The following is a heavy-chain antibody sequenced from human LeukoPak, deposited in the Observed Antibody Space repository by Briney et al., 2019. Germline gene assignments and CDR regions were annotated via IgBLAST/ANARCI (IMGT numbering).Heavy chain of an antibody. D-gene: IGHD3-3*01. CDR1: GFTLSSYW. J-gene: IGHJ4*02. CDR2: IKKDGSQK. Sequence: PGGSLRLSCAASGFTLSSYWMHWVRQAPGKGLEWVANIKKDGSQKYYVDSVEGRFTISRDNAKNSLYLQMDSLRVDDTAVYYCTRVFGGYDVSDYWGQGTLVTVSS. CDR3: TRVFGGYDVSDY. V-gene: IGHV3-7*03.